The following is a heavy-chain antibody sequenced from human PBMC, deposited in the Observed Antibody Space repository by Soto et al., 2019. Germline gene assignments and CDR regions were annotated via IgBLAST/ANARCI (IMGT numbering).Heavy chain of an antibody. V-gene: IGHV5-10-1*01. Sequence: PGESLKISCKGSGYSFTSYWISWVRQMPGKGLEWMGRIDPSDSYTNYSPSFQGHVTISADKSISTAYLQWSSLKASDTAMYYCARHRARGNYYYGMDVWGQGTTVTVSS. CDR3: ARHRARGNYYYGMDV. J-gene: IGHJ6*02. CDR1: GYSFTSYW. CDR2: IDPSDSYT.